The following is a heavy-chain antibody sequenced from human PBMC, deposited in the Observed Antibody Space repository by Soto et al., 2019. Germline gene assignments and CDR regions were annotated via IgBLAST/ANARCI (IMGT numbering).Heavy chain of an antibody. CDR1: GFRFSSYA. Sequence: QSGGSLRLSCAAPGFRFSSYAMSWVRQAPGQGPEWLSVISASGGSAYYADSVRGRFTISRDNSKNTLYLQMRSLRSDDTAVYYCARDLPDGMDVWGQGTTVTVSS. CDR3: ARDLPDGMDV. CDR2: ISASGGSA. J-gene: IGHJ6*02. V-gene: IGHV3-23*01.